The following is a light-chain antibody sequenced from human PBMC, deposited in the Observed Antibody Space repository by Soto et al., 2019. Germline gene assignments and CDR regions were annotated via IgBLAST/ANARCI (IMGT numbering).Light chain of an antibody. V-gene: IGKV3-11*01. J-gene: IGKJ5*01. CDR3: QQRNYWQVT. Sequence: EVVLTQSPVTLSLSPGEGATLSWRASQSVSSYLAWYQQKPGQAPRLLIYDVSNRATGIPARFSGSGSGTDFTLTISSLEPEDFAVYYCQQRNYWQVTFGQGTRLEIK. CDR2: DVS. CDR1: QSVSSY.